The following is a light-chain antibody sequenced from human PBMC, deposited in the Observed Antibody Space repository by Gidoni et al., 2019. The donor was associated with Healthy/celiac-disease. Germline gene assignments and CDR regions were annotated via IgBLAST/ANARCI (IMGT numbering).Light chain of an antibody. CDR1: QSVSSY. V-gene: IGKV3-11*01. Sequence: EPVLTQSLSTLSLSPGERATLSCRASQSVSSYLAWYQQKPGQAPRLLIYDASNRATGIPARLSGSGSGTDFTLTISSLEPEDVAVYYYQQRSNWPPTWTFGQGTKVEIK. J-gene: IGKJ1*01. CDR2: DAS. CDR3: QQRSNWPPTWT.